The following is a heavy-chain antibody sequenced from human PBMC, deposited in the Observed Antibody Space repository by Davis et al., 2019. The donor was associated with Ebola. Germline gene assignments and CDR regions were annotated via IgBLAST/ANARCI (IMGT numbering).Heavy chain of an antibody. CDR3: ARALHDEVLDY. Sequence: PGGSLRLSCAASGFNFNTYDMSWVRQAPGKGLEWVAVTSHNERERFYGESVQGRFTISRDNSENVLYLQMDSLRPDDTAIYFCARALHDEVLDYWGQGTPVTVSS. CDR1: GFNFNTYD. J-gene: IGHJ4*02. D-gene: IGHD1-1*01. V-gene: IGHV3-30*04. CDR2: TSHNERER.